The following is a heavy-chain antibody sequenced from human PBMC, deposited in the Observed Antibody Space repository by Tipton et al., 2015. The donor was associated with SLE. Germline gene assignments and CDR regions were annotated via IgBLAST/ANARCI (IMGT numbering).Heavy chain of an antibody. Sequence: TLSLTCAVYGGSFSGYYWSWIRQPPGKGLEWIGYIYYSGSTYYNPSLKSRVTISVDTSKNQFSLKLSSVTAADTAVYYCARVAAYYYDSSGYKDDWGQGTLVTVSS. D-gene: IGHD3-22*01. CDR2: IYYSGST. J-gene: IGHJ4*02. CDR3: ARVAAYYYDSSGYKDD. V-gene: IGHV4-34*01. CDR1: GGSFSGYY.